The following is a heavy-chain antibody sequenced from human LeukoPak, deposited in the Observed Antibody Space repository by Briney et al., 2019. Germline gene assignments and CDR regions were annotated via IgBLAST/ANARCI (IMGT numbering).Heavy chain of an antibody. CDR2: ISGSGTTT. Sequence: GGSLRLSCAASGFMFTDHALSWVRQAPGKGLEWVSSISGSGTTTYYAESVRGRFTISRDNSKNTLYLQMNSLRAEDTAVYYCAKSTGWEALDYWGQGTLVTVSS. D-gene: IGHD6-19*01. J-gene: IGHJ4*02. V-gene: IGHV3-23*01. CDR3: AKSTGWEALDY. CDR1: GFMFTDHA.